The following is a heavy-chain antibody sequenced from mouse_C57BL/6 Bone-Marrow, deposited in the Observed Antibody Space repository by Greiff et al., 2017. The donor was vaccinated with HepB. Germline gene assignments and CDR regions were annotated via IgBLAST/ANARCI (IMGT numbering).Heavy chain of an antibody. J-gene: IGHJ4*01. D-gene: IGHD1-1*02. CDR3: VGGYYGMDY. CDR2: IRSKSNNYAT. V-gene: IGHV10-1*01. Sequence: GGGLVQPKGSLKLSCAASGFSFNTYAMNWVRQAPGKGLEWVARIRSKSNNYATYYADSVKDRFTISRDDSESMLYLQMNNLKTEDTAMYYCVGGYYGMDYWGQGTSVTVSS. CDR1: GFSFNTYA.